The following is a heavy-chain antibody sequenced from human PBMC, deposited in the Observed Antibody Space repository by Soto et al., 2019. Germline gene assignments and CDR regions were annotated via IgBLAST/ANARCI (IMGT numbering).Heavy chain of an antibody. CDR1: GFTFSSYG. J-gene: IGHJ5*02. Sequence: GGALRLYCAASGFTFSSYGMHWVRQAPGKGLEWVAVISYDGSNKYYADSVKGRFTISRDNSKNTLYLQMNSLRAEDTAVYYCAKAGGSGSYSEWFDPWGQGTLVTVSS. CDR2: ISYDGSNK. D-gene: IGHD1-26*01. CDR3: AKAGGSGSYSEWFDP. V-gene: IGHV3-30*18.